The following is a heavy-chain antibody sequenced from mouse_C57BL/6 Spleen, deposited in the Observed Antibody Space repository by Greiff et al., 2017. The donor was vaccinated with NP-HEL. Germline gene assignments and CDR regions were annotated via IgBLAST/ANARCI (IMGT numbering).Heavy chain of an antibody. CDR1: GFTFSSYA. J-gene: IGHJ1*03. V-gene: IGHV5-9-1*02. CDR2: ISRGGDYI. Sequence: EVKVVESGEGLVKPGGSLKLSCAASGFTFSSYAMSWVSQTPEKRLEWVAYISRGGDYIYYADTVKGRFTISRDNARNTLYLQMSSLKSEDTAMYYCTRLDGYYVWYFDVWGTGTTVTVSS. CDR3: TRLDGYYVWYFDV. D-gene: IGHD2-3*01.